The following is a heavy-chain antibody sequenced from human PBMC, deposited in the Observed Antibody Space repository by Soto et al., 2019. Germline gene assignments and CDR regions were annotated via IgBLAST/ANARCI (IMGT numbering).Heavy chain of an antibody. D-gene: IGHD2-2*01. V-gene: IGHV4-59*01. CDR1: GGSISSYY. CDR3: ARQFGLPAAIHGYAFDI. Sequence: SETLSLTCTVSGGSISSYYWSWIRQPPGKGLEWIGYIYYSGSTNYNPSLKSRLTISVDTSKNQFSLKLSSVTAADTSVYSCARQFGLPAAIHGYAFDIWAQGTMVTVSS. CDR2: IYYSGST. J-gene: IGHJ3*02.